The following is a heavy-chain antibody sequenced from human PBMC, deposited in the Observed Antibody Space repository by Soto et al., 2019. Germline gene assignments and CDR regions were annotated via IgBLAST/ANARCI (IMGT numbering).Heavy chain of an antibody. D-gene: IGHD1-26*01. CDR3: AKSGGIVGATLGY. V-gene: IGHV3-9*01. CDR1: GFTFDDYA. CDR2: ISWNSGSI. Sequence: EVQLVESGGGLVQPGRSLRLSCAASGFTFDDYAMHWVRQAPGKGLEWVSGISWNSGSIGYADSVKGRFTISRDNAKNSLYLQMNGLRAEDTALYYCAKSGGIVGATLGYWGQGTLVTVSS. J-gene: IGHJ4*02.